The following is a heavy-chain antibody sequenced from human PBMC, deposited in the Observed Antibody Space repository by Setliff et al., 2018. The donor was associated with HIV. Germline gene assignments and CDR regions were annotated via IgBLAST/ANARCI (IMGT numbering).Heavy chain of an antibody. CDR1: GDSINTHY. Sequence: SETLSLTCTVSGDSINTHYWSWIRQPPGKGLEWIGEINHSGSTNYNPSLKSRVTISVDTSRNQFSLRLNSVTAADTAVYYCARLPDINSWPFDYWARGTLVTVSS. D-gene: IGHD6-13*01. V-gene: IGHV4-59*08. J-gene: IGHJ4*02. CDR2: INHSGST. CDR3: ARLPDINSWPFDY.